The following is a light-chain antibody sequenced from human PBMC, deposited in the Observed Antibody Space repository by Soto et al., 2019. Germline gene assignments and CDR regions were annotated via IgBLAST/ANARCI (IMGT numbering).Light chain of an antibody. CDR2: DAS. V-gene: IGKV3-11*01. CDR1: QGVSSY. J-gene: IGKJ5*01. CDR3: QQRSDWPLT. Sequence: EIVLTQSPATLSLSPGQRATLSCRASQGVSSYLAWYQQKPGQPPRLLIYDASNRATGIPARFSGSGSGTDFTLTISSLDPEDFAVYYCQQRSDWPLTFGQGTRLEIK.